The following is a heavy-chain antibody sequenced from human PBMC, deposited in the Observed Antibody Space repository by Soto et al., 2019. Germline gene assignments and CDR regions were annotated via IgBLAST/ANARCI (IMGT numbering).Heavy chain of an antibody. J-gene: IGHJ6*02. CDR2: INPSGGDT. D-gene: IGHD4-4*01. V-gene: IGHV1-46*01. CDR1: GYTFSSYY. CDR3: ARGMNDYSTSSGRRSAQRGYYYGMDV. Sequence: QLQLVQSGAEVKTPGASVKVSCTASGYTFSSYYMHWVRQAPGQGLEWMGIINPSGGDTGDGQKFQGRVTMTRDPSTSTVYMELSSLRSEDTAVYYCARGMNDYSTSSGRRSAQRGYYYGMDVWGQGTTVTVS.